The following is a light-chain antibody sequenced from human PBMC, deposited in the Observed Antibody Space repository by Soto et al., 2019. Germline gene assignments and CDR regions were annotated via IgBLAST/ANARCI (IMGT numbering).Light chain of an antibody. CDR3: QQYGGSPRT. Sequence: EIVLTQSPGTLSLSPGEGATLSCRASQSVSSSLAWYQQKRGQAPRLLIHGASIRATGIPDRFSGSGSGTDFTLTISRLEPEDFAVYYCQQYGGSPRTFGQGTKVEVK. V-gene: IGKV3-20*01. CDR2: GAS. CDR1: QSVSSS. J-gene: IGKJ1*01.